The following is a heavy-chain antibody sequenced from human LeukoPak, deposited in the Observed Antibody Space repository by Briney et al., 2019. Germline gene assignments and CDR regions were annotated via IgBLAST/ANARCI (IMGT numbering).Heavy chain of an antibody. Sequence: GGSLRLSCAASGFTFSNYWMNWVRQAPGKGLEWVANIKHDGSGQYYVDSVKGRFTISRDNAKNSLYLQMNSLRAEDTAVYYCARQKTVVTTFDSWGQGTLVTVSS. CDR1: GFTFSNYW. J-gene: IGHJ4*02. CDR3: ARQKTVVTTFDS. D-gene: IGHD2-21*02. V-gene: IGHV3-7*05. CDR2: IKHDGSGQ.